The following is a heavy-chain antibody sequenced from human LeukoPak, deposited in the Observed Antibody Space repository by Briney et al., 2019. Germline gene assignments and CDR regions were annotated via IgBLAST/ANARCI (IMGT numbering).Heavy chain of an antibody. CDR2: LSGSGDRT. CDR1: GFTFSSYA. V-gene: IGHV3-23*01. CDR3: ARGHTAVTRHFDF. J-gene: IGHJ4*02. Sequence: PGGSLRLSCAASGFTFSSYAVSWVRQAPGKGLQWVSALSGSGDRTYYADSVKGRFTISRDNSKNTLFMQMNSLRAEDTAVYYCARGHTAVTRHFDFWGQGTLVTVSS. D-gene: IGHD4-17*01.